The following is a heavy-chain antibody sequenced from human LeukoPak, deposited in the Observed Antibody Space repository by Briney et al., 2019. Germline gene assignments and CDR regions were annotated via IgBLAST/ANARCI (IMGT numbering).Heavy chain of an antibody. CDR3: ARIPYGSGNQFDY. Sequence: PGGSLRLSCAASGFTFSSYAMSWVRQAPGKGLEWVGRIRSKANSYATAYAASVKGRFTISRDDSKNTAYLQMNSLRAEDTAVYFCARIPYGSGNQFDYWGQGTLVSVSS. J-gene: IGHJ4*02. CDR2: IRSKANSYAT. V-gene: IGHV3-73*01. CDR1: GFTFSSYA. D-gene: IGHD3-10*01.